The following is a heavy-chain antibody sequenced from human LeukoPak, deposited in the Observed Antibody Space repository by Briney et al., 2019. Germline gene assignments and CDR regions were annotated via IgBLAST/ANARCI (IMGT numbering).Heavy chain of an antibody. CDR1: GYTFTSYY. D-gene: IGHD2-15*01. V-gene: IGHV1-46*01. J-gene: IGHJ5*02. CDR3: ARGSPPQKYCSGGSCYGYNWFDP. CDR2: INPSGGST. Sequence: ASVKVSCKASGYTFTSYYMHWVRQAPGQGLEWMGIINPSGGSTSYAQKFQGRVTITADESTSTAYMELSSLRSEDTAVYYCARGSPPQKYCSGGSCYGYNWFDPWGQGTLVTVSS.